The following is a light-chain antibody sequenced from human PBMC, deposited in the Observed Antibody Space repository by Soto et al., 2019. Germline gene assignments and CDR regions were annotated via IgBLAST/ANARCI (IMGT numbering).Light chain of an antibody. CDR2: LGS. J-gene: IGKJ3*01. CDR1: QSLLHSNGYNY. Sequence: DIVMTQSPLSLPVTPGEPASISRRSSQSLLHSNGYNYLDWYLQKPGQSPQLLIYLGSNRASGVTDRFSGRGSGTDFTLTISRVEAEDVGVYYCMQALQTPHFFGPGTKVDIK. CDR3: MQALQTPHF. V-gene: IGKV2-28*01.